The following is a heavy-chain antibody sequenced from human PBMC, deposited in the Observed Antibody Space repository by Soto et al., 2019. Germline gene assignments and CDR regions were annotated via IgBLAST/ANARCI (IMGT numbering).Heavy chain of an antibody. CDR1: GFTFSSYG. V-gene: IGHV3-30*18. Sequence: QGQLVESGGGVVQPGRSLRLSCAASGFTFSSYGMHWVRQAPGKGLEWVAVISYDGSNKYYADSVKGRFTISRDNSKNTLYLQMNSLRAEDTAVYYCAKDQNPKTSTMTAPTYGMDVWGQGTTVTVSS. CDR3: AKDQNPKTSTMTAPTYGMDV. D-gene: IGHD4-17*01. CDR2: ISYDGSNK. J-gene: IGHJ6*02.